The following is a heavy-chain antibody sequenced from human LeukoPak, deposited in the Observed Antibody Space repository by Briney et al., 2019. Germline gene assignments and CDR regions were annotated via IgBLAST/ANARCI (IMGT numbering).Heavy chain of an antibody. CDR1: GYTFTSYG. J-gene: IGHJ5*02. D-gene: IGHD3-9*01. V-gene: IGHV1-18*01. CDR2: ISAYNGNT. Sequence: GASVKVSCKASGYTFTSYGISWVRQAPGQGLEWMGWISAYNGNTNYAQKLQGRVTMTTDTSTSTAYMELRSLRSDDTAVYYCARDRNLFYDILTGYYPYNWFDPWGQGTLVTVSS. CDR3: ARDRNLFYDILTGYYPYNWFDP.